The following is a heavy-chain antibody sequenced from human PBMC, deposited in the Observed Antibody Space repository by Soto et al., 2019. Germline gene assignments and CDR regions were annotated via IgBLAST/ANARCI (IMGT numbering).Heavy chain of an antibody. Sequence: QVQLVESGGGVVQPGRSLRLSCAASGFTFSSYGMHWVRQAPGKGLEWVAVIWYDGSNKYYADSVKGRFTISRDNSKKTLYLQMNSLRAEDTAVYYCARESSLCFDLWGRGTLVTVSS. V-gene: IGHV3-33*01. J-gene: IGHJ2*01. CDR2: IWYDGSNK. CDR1: GFTFSSYG. CDR3: ARESSLCFDL.